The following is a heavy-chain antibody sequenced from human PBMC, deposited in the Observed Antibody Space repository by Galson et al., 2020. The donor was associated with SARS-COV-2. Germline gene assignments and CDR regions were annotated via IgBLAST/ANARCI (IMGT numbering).Heavy chain of an antibody. V-gene: IGHV1-18*04. Sequence: ASVKVSCKASGYTFTSYGISWVRRAPGQGLEWMGWISAYNGNTNYAQKLQGRVTMTTDTSTSTAYMELRSLRSDDTAVYYCARDTYYDILTGYPYYYYMDVWGKGTTVTVSS. D-gene: IGHD3-9*01. CDR2: ISAYNGNT. CDR1: GYTFTSYG. CDR3: ARDTYYDILTGYPYYYYMDV. J-gene: IGHJ6*03.